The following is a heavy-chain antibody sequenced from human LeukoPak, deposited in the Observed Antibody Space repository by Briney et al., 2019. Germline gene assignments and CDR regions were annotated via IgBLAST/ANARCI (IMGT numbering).Heavy chain of an antibody. CDR2: IKQDGSEK. CDR3: ARDLVVVAANPWYFDY. V-gene: IGHV3-7*01. D-gene: IGHD2-15*01. CDR1: GFTFSTYW. J-gene: IGHJ4*02. Sequence: GGSLRLSCAASGFTFSTYWMSWVRQAPGEGLEWVANIKQDGSEKYYVDSVKGRFTISRDNAKNSLYLQMNSLRAEDTAVYYCARDLVVVAANPWYFDYWGQGTLVTVSS.